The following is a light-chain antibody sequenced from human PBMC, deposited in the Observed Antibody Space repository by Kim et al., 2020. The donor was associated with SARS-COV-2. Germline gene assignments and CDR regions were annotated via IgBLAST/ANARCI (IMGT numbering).Light chain of an antibody. V-gene: IGKV2-28*01. J-gene: IGKJ2*01. CDR2: LGS. CDR3: MQALQTPRT. Sequence: DIVMTQSPLSLPVTPGEPASISCRSSQRLLHSNGYSYLDWYLQKPGQSPQLLIYLGSNQASGVPDRFSGSGSGTDFTLKISRVEAEDFGVYYCMQALQTPRTFGQGTKLEI. CDR1: QRLLHSNGYSY.